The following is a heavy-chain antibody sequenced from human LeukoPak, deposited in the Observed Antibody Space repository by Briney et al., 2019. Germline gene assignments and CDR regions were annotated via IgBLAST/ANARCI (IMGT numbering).Heavy chain of an antibody. CDR1: GFTFDFYA. CDR2: MSYDGRYR. J-gene: IGHJ4*02. D-gene: IGHD3-10*01. V-gene: IGHV3-33*05. Sequence: QSGGSLRLPCTTSGFTFDFYAMHWVRQAPGKGLEWVAVMSYDGRYRYYADSAKGRFTISRDNAKKSLFLQMNSLTAEDTGLYYCVRSLERFGTRDYWGQGTLVTVSS. CDR3: VRSLERFGTRDY.